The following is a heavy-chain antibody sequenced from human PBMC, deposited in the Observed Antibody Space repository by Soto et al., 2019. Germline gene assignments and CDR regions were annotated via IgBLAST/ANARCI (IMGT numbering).Heavy chain of an antibody. Sequence: QVQLQESGPGLVKPSETLSLTCTVSGGSISSYYWSWIRQPPGKGLEWIGYIYYSGSTNYIPSLKSRVTISVDTSKNQFSLTLSSVTAADTAVYYCARVRRFVFWSGYFSGEASDAFDIWRQGTMVTVSS. D-gene: IGHD3-3*01. CDR1: GGSISSYY. CDR3: ARVRRFVFWSGYFSGEASDAFDI. J-gene: IGHJ3*02. CDR2: IYYSGST. V-gene: IGHV4-59*01.